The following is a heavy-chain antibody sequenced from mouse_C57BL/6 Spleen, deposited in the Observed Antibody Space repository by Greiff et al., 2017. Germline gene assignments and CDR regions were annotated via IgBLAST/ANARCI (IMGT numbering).Heavy chain of an antibody. Sequence: VQLQQSGAELVRPGSSVKMSCKTSGYTFTSYGINWVKQRPGQGLEWIGYIYIGNGYTEYNEKFKGKATLTSDTSSSTAYMQLSSLTSEDSAIYYCAREEGKNYYGSSYFDYWGQGATLTFSS. CDR2: IYIGNGYT. D-gene: IGHD1-1*01. CDR3: AREEGKNYYGSSYFDY. CDR1: GYTFTSYG. V-gene: IGHV1-58*01. J-gene: IGHJ2*01.